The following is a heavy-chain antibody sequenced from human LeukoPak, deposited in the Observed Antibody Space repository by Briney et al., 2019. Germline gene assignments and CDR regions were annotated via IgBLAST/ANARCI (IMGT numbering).Heavy chain of an antibody. D-gene: IGHD3-10*01. J-gene: IGHJ2*01. CDR2: ITSSNNYI. CDR3: MTTWGDHYWYFDL. Sequence: GGSLRLSCAGSGFTFSTYSMNWVRQAPGKGLEWVSSITSSNNYIYYADSMKGRFTISRDNAKNSLYLQMNSLRAEDTAVYYCMTTWGDHYWYFDLWGRGALVTLSS. CDR1: GFTFSTYS. V-gene: IGHV3-21*01.